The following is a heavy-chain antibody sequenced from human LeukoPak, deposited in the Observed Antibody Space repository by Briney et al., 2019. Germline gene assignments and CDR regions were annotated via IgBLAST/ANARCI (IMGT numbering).Heavy chain of an antibody. CDR2: INSDGSST. Sequence: GGSLRLSCAASGFTFSSYWMHWVRQAPGKGLVWVSRINSDGSSTSYADSVKGRFTISRDNAKNTLYLQMNSLRAEDTAVYYCARSPAYCGGDCPIDYWDQGTLVTVSS. D-gene: IGHD2-21*02. V-gene: IGHV3-74*01. CDR3: ARSPAYCGGDCPIDY. J-gene: IGHJ4*02. CDR1: GFTFSSYW.